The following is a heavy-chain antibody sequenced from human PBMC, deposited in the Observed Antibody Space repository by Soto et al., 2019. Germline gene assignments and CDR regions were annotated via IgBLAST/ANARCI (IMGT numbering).Heavy chain of an antibody. V-gene: IGHV1-18*01. D-gene: IGHD5-12*01. CDR2: ISAYNGNT. CDR3: ARDDYSGYDEVYGMDV. CDR1: GYTFTCYG. J-gene: IGHJ6*02. Sequence: GASVKVSCKASGYTFTCYGISWVRQAPGQGLEWVGWISAYNGNTNYAQKLQGRVTMTTDTSTSTAYMELSSLRSDDTAVYFCARDDYSGYDEVYGMDVWGQGTTVTVSS.